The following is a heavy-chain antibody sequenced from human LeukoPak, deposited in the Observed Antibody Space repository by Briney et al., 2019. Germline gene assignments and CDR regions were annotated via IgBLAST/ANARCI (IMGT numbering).Heavy chain of an antibody. CDR1: GGTFSSYA. CDR2: IIPILGIA. CDR3: ARGGLPGLYFDY. V-gene: IGHV1-69*04. D-gene: IGHD1-26*01. J-gene: IGHJ4*02. Sequence: SVKVSCKASGGTFSSYAISWVRQAPGQGLEWMGRIIPILGIANYAQKFQGSVTITADKSTSTAYMELSSLRSEDTAVYYCARGGLPGLYFDYWGQGTLVTVSS.